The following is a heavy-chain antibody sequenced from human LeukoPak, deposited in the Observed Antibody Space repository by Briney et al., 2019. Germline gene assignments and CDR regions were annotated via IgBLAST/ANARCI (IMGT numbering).Heavy chain of an antibody. V-gene: IGHV4-61*02. Sequence: PSETLSLTCTVSGGSISSGSYYWSWIRQPAGKGLEWIGRIYTSGGTNYNPSLKSRVTISVDTSKNQFSLKLSSVTAADTAVYYCAVDRQTSFDPWGQGTLVTVSS. CDR3: AVDRQTSFDP. D-gene: IGHD1-7*01. CDR2: IYTSGGT. J-gene: IGHJ5*02. CDR1: GGSISSGSYY.